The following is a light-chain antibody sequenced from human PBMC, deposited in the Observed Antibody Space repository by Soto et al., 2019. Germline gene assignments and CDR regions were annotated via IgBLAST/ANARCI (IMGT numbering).Light chain of an antibody. Sequence: IVMTQSPGTLSVSPGERVTLSCRASRSVSSNLAWYQQRPGQAPRLLIYSVSSRDTDIPARFSGGGSGTEFTLTINSLQTEDFGVYYCQQYNVWPQTFGQGTKVEIK. J-gene: IGKJ1*01. V-gene: IGKV3-15*01. CDR1: RSVSSN. CDR2: SVS. CDR3: QQYNVWPQT.